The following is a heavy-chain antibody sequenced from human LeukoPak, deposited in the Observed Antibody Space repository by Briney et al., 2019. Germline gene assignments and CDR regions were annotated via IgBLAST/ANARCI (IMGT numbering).Heavy chain of an antibody. CDR3: ARCSGGSCYGNAFDI. J-gene: IGHJ3*02. Sequence: GESLKISCQGSGYSFTSYWIGGVRPMPGKGLGWRGIIYPGDSDTRYSPSVQGQVTISAAKSISTAYLQWSSLKASDTAMYYCARCSGGSCYGNAFDIWGQGTMVTVSS. CDR1: GYSFTSYW. D-gene: IGHD2-15*01. V-gene: IGHV5-51*01. CDR2: IYPGDSDT.